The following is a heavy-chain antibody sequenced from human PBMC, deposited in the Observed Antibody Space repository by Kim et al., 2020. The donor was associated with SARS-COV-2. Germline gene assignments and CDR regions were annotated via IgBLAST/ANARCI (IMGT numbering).Heavy chain of an antibody. CDR3: TRITLRASGDF. CDR2: INNDGSGN. D-gene: IGHD3-10*01. CDR1: GFTFSSYW. Sequence: GGSLRLSCAASGFTFSSYWMNWVRQAPGKGLEWVANINNDGSGNYYVDSVKGRFTISRDNAKNSLYLQMDSLRAEDTAIYYCTRITLRASGDFWGQGTLVTVSS. V-gene: IGHV3-7*01. J-gene: IGHJ4*02.